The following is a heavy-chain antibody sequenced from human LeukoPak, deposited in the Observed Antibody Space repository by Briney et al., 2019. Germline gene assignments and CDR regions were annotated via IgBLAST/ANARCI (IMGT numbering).Heavy chain of an antibody. CDR3: ARGHLGQQIDHDAFIS. CDR2: IIPIFGTA. Sequence: GASVKVSCKASGGTFSSYAISWVRQAPGQGLEWMGGIIPIFGTANYAQKFQGRVTITADESTSTAYMELSSLRSEDTAVYYCARGHLGQQIDHDAFISGAKGQWSPSLQ. D-gene: IGHD6-13*01. V-gene: IGHV1-69*01. CDR1: GGTFSSYA. J-gene: IGHJ3*02.